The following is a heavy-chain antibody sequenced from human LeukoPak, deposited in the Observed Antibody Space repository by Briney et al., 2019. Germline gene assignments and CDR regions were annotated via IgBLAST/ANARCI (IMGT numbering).Heavy chain of an antibody. CDR2: IWYDGSNK. J-gene: IGHJ6*02. CDR1: GFTFSSYG. V-gene: IGHV3-33*06. CDR3: AKDSYYYDSSGYFLVYGMDV. D-gene: IGHD3-22*01. Sequence: GGSLRLSCAASGFTFSSYGMHWVRQAPGKGLGWVAVIWYDGSNKYYADSVKGRFTISRDNSKNTLYLQMNSLRAEDTAVYYCAKDSYYYDSSGYFLVYGMDVWGQGTTVTVSS.